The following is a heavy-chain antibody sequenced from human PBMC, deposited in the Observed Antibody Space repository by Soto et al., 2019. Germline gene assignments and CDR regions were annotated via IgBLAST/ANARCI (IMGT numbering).Heavy chain of an antibody. V-gene: IGHV1-18*01. Sequence: QVQLVQSGPEVKKPGASVKVSCKGSGYTFSNYGVTWVRQAPGQGLESLGWVSAYNRNTDYAQKFEDRATITIDTSTNTPYLELRGLTPDDTAVYYCARERRWEPLLYWGQGTL. CDR3: ARERRWEPLLY. CDR2: VSAYNRNT. CDR1: GYTFSNYG. J-gene: IGHJ4*02. D-gene: IGHD1-26*01.